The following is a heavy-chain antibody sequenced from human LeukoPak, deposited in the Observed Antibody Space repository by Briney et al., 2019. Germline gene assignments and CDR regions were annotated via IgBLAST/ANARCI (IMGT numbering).Heavy chain of an antibody. CDR2: INPSGGST. CDR3: ASQPDLYYYYMDV. Sequence: ASVKVSCKASGYTFTSYGISWVRQAPGQGLEWMGIINPSGGSTSYAQKFQGRVTMTRDTSTSTVYMELSSLRSEDTAVYYCASQPDLYYYYMDVWGKGTTVTVSS. J-gene: IGHJ6*03. V-gene: IGHV1-46*03. CDR1: GYTFTSYG.